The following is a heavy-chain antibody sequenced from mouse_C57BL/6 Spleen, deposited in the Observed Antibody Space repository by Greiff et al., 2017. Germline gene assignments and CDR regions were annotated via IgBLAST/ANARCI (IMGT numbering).Heavy chain of an antibody. CDR2: ISSGSSTI. V-gene: IGHV5-17*01. J-gene: IGHJ2*01. Sequence: EVHLVESGGGLVKPGGSLKLSCAASGFTFSDYGMHWVRQAPEKGLEWVAYISSGSSTIYYADKVKGRFTISRDNAKNTLFLQMTSLRSEDTAVYYCARGRLGYYFDYWGQGTTLTVSS. D-gene: IGHD4-1*01. CDR1: GFTFSDYG. CDR3: ARGRLGYYFDY.